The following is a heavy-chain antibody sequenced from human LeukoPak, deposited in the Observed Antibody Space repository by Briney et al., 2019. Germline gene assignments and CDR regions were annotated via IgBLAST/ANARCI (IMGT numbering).Heavy chain of an antibody. Sequence: ASVKVSCKVSGYTFTSYDINWVRQATGQVLEWMGWMNPKSGFTGNAQKLQGRVTMIRDTAISTAYMELSSLRSEDTAVYYCAITDGDLAYWGQRTLITVSS. D-gene: IGHD4-17*01. CDR1: GYTFTSYD. J-gene: IGHJ1*01. V-gene: IGHV1-8*01. CDR2: MNPKSGFT. CDR3: AITDGDLAY.